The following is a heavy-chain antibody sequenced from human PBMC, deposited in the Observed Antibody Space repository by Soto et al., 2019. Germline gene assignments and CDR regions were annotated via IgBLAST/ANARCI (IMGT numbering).Heavy chain of an antibody. Sequence: PGESLRLSCKAAGCPFSDYYERWVRHSTGKGLARLSYISSRGSTIYYADSVKCRFTISRDNAKNSLYVQMSSLRTDDTAVYYCARDGPHITIFGYGDYWGQGNLVTVSS. CDR1: GCPFSDYY. V-gene: IGHV3-11*04. CDR2: ISSRGSTI. D-gene: IGHD3-3*01. J-gene: IGHJ4*02. CDR3: ARDGPHITIFGYGDY.